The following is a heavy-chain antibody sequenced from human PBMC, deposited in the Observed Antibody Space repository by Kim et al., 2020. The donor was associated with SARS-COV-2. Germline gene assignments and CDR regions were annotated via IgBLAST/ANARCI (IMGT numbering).Heavy chain of an antibody. CDR1: GFTFSAHA. CDR2: IAYDGSRI. V-gene: IGHV3-30*04. J-gene: IGHJ4*02. Sequence: GGSLRLSCAASGFTFSAHALHWVRQAPGKGLEGVAHIAYDGSRITYPDSVKGRFIISRENTKTTLYLQMNSLRPEDTAVYYCLAEIGSRSFDHWGQGTLVTVSS. CDR3: LAEIGSRSFDH. D-gene: IGHD3-10*01.